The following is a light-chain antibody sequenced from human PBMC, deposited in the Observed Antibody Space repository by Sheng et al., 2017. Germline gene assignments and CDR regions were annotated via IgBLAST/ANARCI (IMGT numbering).Light chain of an antibody. CDR1: QSVSSF. CDR3: QQYNDWPPLT. V-gene: IGKV3D-15*03. J-gene: IGKJ4*01. Sequence: EIVMTQSPATLSVSPGESATLSCRASQSVSSFLAWYQQKPGQAPRLLIYGASIRATGIPSRFSGSGSGTEFTLTISILQSEDFAVYYCQQYNDWPPLTFGGGTKVEIK. CDR2: GAS.